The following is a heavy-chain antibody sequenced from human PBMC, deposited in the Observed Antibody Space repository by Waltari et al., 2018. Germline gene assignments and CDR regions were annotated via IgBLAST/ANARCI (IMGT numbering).Heavy chain of an antibody. CDR2: INPNSGGT. V-gene: IGHV1-2*06. J-gene: IGHJ6*02. CDR1: GYTFTGYY. D-gene: IGHD3-16*01. CDR3: ARTAAYPYYYGMDV. Sequence: QVQLVQSGAVVKKPGASVKVSCKASGYTFTGYYMHWVRQAPGQELEWMGRINPNSGGTNYAQKFQGRVTMTRDTSISTAYMELSRLRSDDTAVYYCARTAAYPYYYGMDVWGQGTTVTVSS.